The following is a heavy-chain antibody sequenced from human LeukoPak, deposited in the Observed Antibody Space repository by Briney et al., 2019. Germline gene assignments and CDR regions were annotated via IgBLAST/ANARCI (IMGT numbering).Heavy chain of an antibody. CDR1: GLTVSSNC. V-gene: IGHV4-34*01. CDR3: ARGSRESYYMDV. CDR2: INHSGST. J-gene: IGHJ6*03. Sequence: GSLRLSCAASGLTVSSNCMSWIRQPPGKGLEWIGEINHSGSTNYNPSLKSRVTISVDTSKNQFSLKLSSVTAADTAVYYCARGSRESYYMDVWGKGTTVTVSS.